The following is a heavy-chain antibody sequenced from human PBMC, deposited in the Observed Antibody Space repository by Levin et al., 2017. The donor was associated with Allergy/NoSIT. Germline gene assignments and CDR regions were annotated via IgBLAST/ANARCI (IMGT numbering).Heavy chain of an antibody. Sequence: ASVKVSCKASGYTFTGYYMHWVRQAPGQGLEWMGWINPNSGGTNYAQKFQGRVTMTRDTSISTAYMELSRLRSDDTAVYYCARDGRYCSSTSCYAAWFDPWGQGTLVTVSS. CDR3: ARDGRYCSSTSCYAAWFDP. D-gene: IGHD2-2*01. V-gene: IGHV1-2*02. CDR1: GYTFTGYY. J-gene: IGHJ5*02. CDR2: INPNSGGT.